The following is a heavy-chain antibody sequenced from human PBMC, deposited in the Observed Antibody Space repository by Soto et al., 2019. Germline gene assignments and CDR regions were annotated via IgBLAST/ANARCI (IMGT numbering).Heavy chain of an antibody. Sequence: QVQLQESGPGLVKPSETLSLTCTVSGGSISSYYWSWIRQPPGKGLEWIGYIYYSGSTNYNPSLKSRFTISVDTSKSPFSLKLSSVTAADTAVYYWARVNTNYYDSSGTKNFDYWGQGTLVTVSS. CDR2: IYYSGST. CDR1: GGSISSYY. CDR3: ARVNTNYYDSSGTKNFDY. D-gene: IGHD3-22*01. V-gene: IGHV4-59*01. J-gene: IGHJ4*02.